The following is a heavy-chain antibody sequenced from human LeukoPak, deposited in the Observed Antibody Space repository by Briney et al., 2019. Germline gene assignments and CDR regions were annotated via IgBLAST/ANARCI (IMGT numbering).Heavy chain of an antibody. CDR1: GFTFSSYA. D-gene: IGHD6-19*01. CDR2: ISAGGAST. J-gene: IGHJ3*02. CDR3: AKDSTVAGGWGAFDI. Sequence: GGSLRLSCAASGFTFSSYAMSWVRRAPGKGLEWVSAISAGGASTYYADSVKGRFTISRDNSKNTLYLQMNSLRAEDTAVYYCAKDSTVAGGWGAFDIWGQGTIITVSS. V-gene: IGHV3-23*01.